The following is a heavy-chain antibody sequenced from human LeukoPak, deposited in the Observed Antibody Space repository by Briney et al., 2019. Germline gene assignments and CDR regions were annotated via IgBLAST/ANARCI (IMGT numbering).Heavy chain of an antibody. V-gene: IGHV3-7*03. CDR3: ARWPHCQDF. Sequence: GGSLRLSCAASGSTFSDFYMSWVRQAPGKGPEWEANINKDGSEEKYVDSVKGRFTISRDNAKNSLYLQMSSLRADDTAVYYCARWPHCQDFWGRGTRVTVSS. CDR2: INKDGSEE. CDR1: GSTFSDFY. J-gene: IGHJ4*02.